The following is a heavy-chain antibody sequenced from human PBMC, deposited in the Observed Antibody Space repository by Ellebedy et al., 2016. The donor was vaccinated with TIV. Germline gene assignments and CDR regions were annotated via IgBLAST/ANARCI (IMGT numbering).Heavy chain of an antibody. CDR1: GGSMTRSSYY. Sequence: SETLSLTCTVSGGSMTRSSYYWAWIRQPPGKGLEWIGSIYYSGTTYYNPSLKSRVTISVDPSKNQFSLKLSSVTAADTAVYHCARWFGELLYVRWFDPWGQGTLVTVSS. CDR2: IYYSGTT. V-gene: IGHV4-39*01. D-gene: IGHD3-10*01. CDR3: ARWFGELLYVRWFDP. J-gene: IGHJ5*02.